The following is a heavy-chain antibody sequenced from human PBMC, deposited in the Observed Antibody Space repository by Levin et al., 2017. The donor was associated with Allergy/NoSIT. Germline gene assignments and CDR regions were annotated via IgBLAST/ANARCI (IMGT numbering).Heavy chain of an antibody. CDR3: ARSGWERTRKACDI. D-gene: IGHD1-26*01. CDR1: GGSVSSGSYY. Sequence: GSLRLSCTVSGGSVSSGSYYWSWIRQSPGKGLEWIGYIYYSGVTNYNPSLKSRVTISADTSKNQFSLRLSSVTAADTAVYYCARSGWERTRKACDIWGQGTMVTVSS. J-gene: IGHJ3*02. V-gene: IGHV4-61*01. CDR2: IYYSGVT.